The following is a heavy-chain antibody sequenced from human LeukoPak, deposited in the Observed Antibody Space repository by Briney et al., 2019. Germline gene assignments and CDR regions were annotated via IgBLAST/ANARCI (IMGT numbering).Heavy chain of an antibody. Sequence: SETLSLTCTVSGGSISGSTYYWGWIRQPPGGGLEWIGSFYYRGNTYYNPSLESRVTISVDTSKNQFSLRLTSVTAADTAVYYCASYGGKGDYRGQGTLVTVSS. J-gene: IGHJ4*02. CDR3: ASYGGKGDY. V-gene: IGHV4-39*01. CDR2: FYYRGNT. D-gene: IGHD4-23*01. CDR1: GGSISGSTYY.